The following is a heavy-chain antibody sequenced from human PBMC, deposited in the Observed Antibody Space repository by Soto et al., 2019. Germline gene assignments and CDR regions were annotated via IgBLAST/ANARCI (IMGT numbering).Heavy chain of an antibody. V-gene: IGHV3-7*01. D-gene: IGHD6-6*01. CDR1: GFTFSSYW. CDR2: IKQDGSEK. Sequence: GGSLRLSCAASGFTFSSYWMSWVRQAPGKGLEWVANIKQDGSEKYYVDSVKGRFTISRDNAKNSLYLQMNSLRAEDTAVYYCARDHQGIAARHYFDYWGQGTLVTVSS. J-gene: IGHJ4*02. CDR3: ARDHQGIAARHYFDY.